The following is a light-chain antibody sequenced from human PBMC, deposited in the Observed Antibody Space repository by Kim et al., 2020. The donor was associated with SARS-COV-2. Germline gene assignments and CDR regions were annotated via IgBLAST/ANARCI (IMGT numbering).Light chain of an antibody. CDR1: QSISSY. CDR3: QQSYSTPLYS. J-gene: IGKJ2*03. CDR2: AAS. Sequence: GFVGDRVTIACRASQSISSYLNWYQQKPGKAPKLLIYAASSLQSGVPSRFSGSGSGTDFTLTISSLQPEDFATYYCQQSYSTPLYSFGQGTKLEI. V-gene: IGKV1-39*01.